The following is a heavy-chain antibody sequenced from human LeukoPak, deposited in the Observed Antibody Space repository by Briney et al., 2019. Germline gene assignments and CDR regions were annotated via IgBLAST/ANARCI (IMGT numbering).Heavy chain of an antibody. CDR2: IWYDGSNQ. D-gene: IGHD3-22*01. CDR3: ARDPRAYYYDSSGADAFDI. J-gene: IGHJ3*02. V-gene: IGHV3-33*01. CDR1: RFTFKNYG. Sequence: GGSLRLSCAASRFTFKNYGMHWIRQAPGKGLEWVAVIWYDGSNQFYADSVKGRFTISRDNSKNTLYLQMNSLRAEDTAVYYCARDPRAYYYDSSGADAFDIWGQGTMVTVSS.